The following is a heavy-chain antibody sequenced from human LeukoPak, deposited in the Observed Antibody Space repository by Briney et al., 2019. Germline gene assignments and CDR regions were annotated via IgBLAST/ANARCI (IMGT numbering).Heavy chain of an antibody. CDR1: GFTFSSYW. CDR2: ISYDGSNK. CDR3: AMGFVYDAFDI. V-gene: IGHV3-30*03. D-gene: IGHD2-8*01. Sequence: GGSLRLSCAASGFTFSSYWMSWVRQAPGKGLEWVAVISYDGSNKYYADSVKGRFTISRDNSKNTLYLQMNSLRAEDTAVYYCAMGFVYDAFDIWGQGTMVTVSS. J-gene: IGHJ3*02.